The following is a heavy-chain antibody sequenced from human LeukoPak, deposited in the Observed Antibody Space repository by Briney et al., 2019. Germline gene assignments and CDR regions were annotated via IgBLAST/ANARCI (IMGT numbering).Heavy chain of an antibody. Sequence: ASVKVSCKASGYTFTSYAMHWVRQAPGQRLEWMGWINAGNGNTKYSQKFQGRVTITRDTSASTAYMELSSLRSEDTAVYYCARERKSSYYDCVWGSFPLGYWGQGTLVTVSS. CDR3: ARERKSSYYDCVWGSFPLGY. CDR2: INAGNGNT. V-gene: IGHV1-3*01. D-gene: IGHD3-16*01. CDR1: GYTFTSYA. J-gene: IGHJ4*02.